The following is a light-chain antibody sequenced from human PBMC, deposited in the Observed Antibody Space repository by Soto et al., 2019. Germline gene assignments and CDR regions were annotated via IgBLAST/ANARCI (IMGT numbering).Light chain of an antibody. CDR1: QSLLHITGETF. V-gene: IGKV2D-29*02. CDR2: EVS. Sequence: DFVMTQPTLSLSVAPGQPASISCKSSQSLLHITGETFLFWYLQKPGQSPQLLIYEVSTRVSGVPDRFSGSGSGTDFTLEISRVETDDVGIYYCMQSTQRPPTFGQGTRLQIK. J-gene: IGKJ5*01. CDR3: MQSTQRPPT.